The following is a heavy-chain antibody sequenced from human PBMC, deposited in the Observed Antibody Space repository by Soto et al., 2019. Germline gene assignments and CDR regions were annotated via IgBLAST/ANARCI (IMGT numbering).Heavy chain of an antibody. Sequence: VQLLESGGGFVQPGGSLKLSCVASGFSFGNSPMSWVRQAPGRGLEWVSAITEAGGGIYYATSVKGRFVVSRDNSGNMLYLQMDSLRDEDTALYYCAKVEERWDLTLHYDSWGQGTLVTVSS. CDR2: ITEAGGGI. CDR1: GFSFGNSP. CDR3: AKVEERWDLTLHYDS. D-gene: IGHD1-26*01. J-gene: IGHJ4*02. V-gene: IGHV3-23*01.